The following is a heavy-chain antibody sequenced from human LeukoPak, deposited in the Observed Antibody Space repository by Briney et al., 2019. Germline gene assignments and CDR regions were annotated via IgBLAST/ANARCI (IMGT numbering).Heavy chain of an antibody. CDR3: ARGGSYYDSSGYYDAFDI. D-gene: IGHD3-22*01. J-gene: IGHJ3*02. Sequence: ASVKVSCKASGYTFTGYYMHWVRQAPGQGLEWMGWINPNSGGTNYAQKFQGRVTMTRDTSIRTAYMELSRLRSDDTAVYYCARGGSYYDSSGYYDAFDIWGQGTMVTVSS. CDR1: GYTFTGYY. CDR2: INPNSGGT. V-gene: IGHV1-2*02.